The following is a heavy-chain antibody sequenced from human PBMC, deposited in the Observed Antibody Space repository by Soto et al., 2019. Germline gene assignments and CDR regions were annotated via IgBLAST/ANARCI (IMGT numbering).Heavy chain of an antibody. CDR3: ARDLRSGSHYGPYYLDD. Sequence: ASVKVSCKASGYVFPSHGLSLVRQAPGQGLEWMGWISGYNGNTKYAQKFQGRVTMTTDTSTSTAYMEVRSLRSDDTAVYYCARDLRSGSHYGPYYLDDCGQGALV. CDR1: GYVFPSHG. D-gene: IGHD1-26*01. CDR2: ISGYNGNT. V-gene: IGHV1-18*01. J-gene: IGHJ4*02.